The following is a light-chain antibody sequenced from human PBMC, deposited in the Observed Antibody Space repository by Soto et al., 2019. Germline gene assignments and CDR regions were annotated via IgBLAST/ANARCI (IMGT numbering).Light chain of an antibody. Sequence: QSALTQPASVSGSPVQSITISCTGTSSDVGSYNLVSWYQQHPGKAPKLMIYDVSKWPSGVSNRFSGSKSGNTASLTISGLQADDEADYYCCSYAGSSTFYVFGTGTKLTVL. CDR1: SSDVGSYNL. CDR2: DVS. CDR3: CSYAGSSTFYV. J-gene: IGLJ1*01. V-gene: IGLV2-23*02.